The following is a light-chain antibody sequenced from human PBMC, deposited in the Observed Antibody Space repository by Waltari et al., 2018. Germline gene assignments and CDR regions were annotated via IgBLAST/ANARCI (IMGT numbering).Light chain of an antibody. Sequence: QSALTQPASVSGSPGQSITISCTGTSSDVGGYNYVTWYQQHPGQPPKLMIYEVSTRPAAVVTRVAGSKSGNTSSLTSSGLQAEDEADYYGSSYTSSTTRVFGTGTKVTVL. CDR3: SSYTSSTTRV. CDR1: SSDVGGYNY. J-gene: IGLJ1*01. CDR2: EVS. V-gene: IGLV2-14*01.